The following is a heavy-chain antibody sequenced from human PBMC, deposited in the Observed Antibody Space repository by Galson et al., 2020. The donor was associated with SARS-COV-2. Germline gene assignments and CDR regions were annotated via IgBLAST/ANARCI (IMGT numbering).Heavy chain of an antibody. CDR1: GYTLTELS. CDR3: ATGPAVAGTLSGYYYYYGMDV. V-gene: IGHV1-24*01. D-gene: IGHD6-19*01. J-gene: IGHJ6*02. CDR2: FDPEDGKP. Sequence: ASVKVSCKVSGYTLTELSMHWVRQAPGKGLEWMGGFDPEDGKPIYAQKFQGRVTMTEDTSTDTAYMELSSLRSEDTAVYYCATGPAVAGTLSGYYYYYGMDVWGQGTTVTVSS.